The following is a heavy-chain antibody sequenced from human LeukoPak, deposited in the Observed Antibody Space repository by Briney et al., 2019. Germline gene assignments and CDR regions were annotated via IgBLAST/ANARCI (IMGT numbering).Heavy chain of an antibody. CDR2: ISWNSGSI. J-gene: IGHJ4*02. Sequence: PGRSLRLSCAASGFTFDDYAMHWVRQAPGKGLEWVSGISWNSGSIGYADSVKGRFTISRDNAKNSLYLQMNSLRAEDTALYYCAKDMSSSGWYFLDYWGQGTLVTVSS. V-gene: IGHV3-9*01. CDR1: GFTFDDYA. CDR3: AKDMSSSGWYFLDY. D-gene: IGHD6-19*01.